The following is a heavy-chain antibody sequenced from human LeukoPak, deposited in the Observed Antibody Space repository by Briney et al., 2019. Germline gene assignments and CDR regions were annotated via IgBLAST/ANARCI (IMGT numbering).Heavy chain of an antibody. CDR2: ISGSASST. D-gene: IGHD5-18*01. CDR1: GFTFSNYP. CDR3: AKDQVQLCFDY. Sequence: GGSLRLSCAASGFTFSNYPMSWGRQAPGKGLEWVSAISGSASSTYHADSVKGRFTISRDNSKNTLHLQMNSLRAEDTAVYYCAKDQVQLCFDYWGQGTLVTVSS. J-gene: IGHJ4*02. V-gene: IGHV3-23*01.